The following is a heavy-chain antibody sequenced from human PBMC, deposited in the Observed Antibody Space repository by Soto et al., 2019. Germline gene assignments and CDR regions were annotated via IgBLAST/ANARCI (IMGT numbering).Heavy chain of an antibody. V-gene: IGHV1-46*01. J-gene: IGHJ3*02. D-gene: IGHD3-10*01. Sequence: ASVKVSCKASGYTFTSYYMHWVRQAPGQGLEWMGIINPSGGSTSYAQKIQGRVTMTRDTSTSAVYMELSSLRSEDTAVYYCARGSPGGVRGVRGRVFNIWGQGKMFTVSS. CDR2: INPSGGST. CDR1: GYTFTSYY. CDR3: ARGSPGGVRGVRGRVFNI.